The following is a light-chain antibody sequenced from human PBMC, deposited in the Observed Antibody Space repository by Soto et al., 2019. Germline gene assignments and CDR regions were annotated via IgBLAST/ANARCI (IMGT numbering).Light chain of an antibody. V-gene: IGLV2-23*01. CDR1: SSDVGNYNL. CDR3: CSYAGSTTYV. CDR2: EGS. J-gene: IGLJ1*01. Sequence: QSALTQPASVSGSPGRSITLSFSGTSSDVGNYNLVTWYQQHPVKAPKLMIYEGSKRPSGVSNRFSGSKSGNTESLTISGLQAEDEADYYSCSYAGSTTYVFGTGTKVTVL.